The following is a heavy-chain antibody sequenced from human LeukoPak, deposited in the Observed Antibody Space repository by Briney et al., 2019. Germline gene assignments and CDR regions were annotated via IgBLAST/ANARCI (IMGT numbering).Heavy chain of an antibody. CDR3: AREYCTDGVCYIDY. Sequence: GGSLRLSCAASGFTFSDYEMHWVRQAPGKGLEWLSYISSSATTKYYADSVKGRFTISIDNAKNSLYLQMNSLRAEDTAVYYCAREYCTDGVCYIDYWGQGTLVTVSS. J-gene: IGHJ4*02. V-gene: IGHV3-48*03. CDR2: ISSSATTK. CDR1: GFTFSDYE. D-gene: IGHD2-8*01.